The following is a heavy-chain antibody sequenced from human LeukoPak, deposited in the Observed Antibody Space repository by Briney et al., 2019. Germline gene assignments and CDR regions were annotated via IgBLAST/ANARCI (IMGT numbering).Heavy chain of an antibody. CDR1: GFTFSSYA. CDR3: AKSQYCSSTSCYGFDY. D-gene: IGHD2-2*01. CDR2: ISGSGGST. V-gene: IGHV3-23*01. J-gene: IGHJ4*02. Sequence: PGGSLRLSCAASGFTFSSYAMSWVRQAPGKGLEWVSAISGSGGSTYYADSVKGRFTISRDNSKNTLYLQMNSLRAEDTAVYYCAKSQYCSSTSCYGFDYWGQGNPGHRLL.